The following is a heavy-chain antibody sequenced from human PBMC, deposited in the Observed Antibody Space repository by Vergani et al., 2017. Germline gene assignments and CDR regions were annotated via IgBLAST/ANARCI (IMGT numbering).Heavy chain of an antibody. Sequence: QVQLVQSGAEVKKPGASVKVSCKASGYTFTSYYMHWVRQAPGQGLEWMGIINPSGGSTSYAQKFQGRVTMTRDTSTSTGYMELSSLRSEDTAVYYCARAYDSSGYYSRAFDIWGQGTMVTVSS. CDR2: INPSGGST. CDR3: ARAYDSSGYYSRAFDI. D-gene: IGHD3-22*01. CDR1: GYTFTSYY. V-gene: IGHV1-46*03. J-gene: IGHJ3*02.